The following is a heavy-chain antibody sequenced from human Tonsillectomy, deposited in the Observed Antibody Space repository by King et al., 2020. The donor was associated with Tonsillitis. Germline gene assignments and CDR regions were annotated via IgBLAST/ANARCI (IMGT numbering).Heavy chain of an antibody. CDR1: GFTFSSYW. J-gene: IGHJ6*02. CDR3: ARILRSGYYNYYYYGKDV. D-gene: IGHD3-3*01. CDR2: INSYGSNT. Sequence: VQLVESGGGLVQPWGSLRLSCAASGFTFSSYWMHWVRQAPGKGLVWVSRINSYGSNTNYADSVKGRFTISRDNAKNTLYLQMNSLRAEDTAVYYCARILRSGYYNYYYYGKDVWGQGTTVTVSS. V-gene: IGHV3-74*01.